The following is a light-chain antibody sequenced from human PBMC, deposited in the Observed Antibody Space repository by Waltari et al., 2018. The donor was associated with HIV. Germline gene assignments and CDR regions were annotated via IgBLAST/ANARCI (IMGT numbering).Light chain of an antibody. Sequence: QSALTQPASVSGSPGQSITISCTGTSNDVGAYDYVSWYQQSPGKVPKLLIYDVYNRPSRISNRFSGSKSGNTAFLTISGLRAEDEAEYYCASFTSGRLNVFGSGTKVTVL. J-gene: IGLJ1*01. V-gene: IGLV2-14*01. CDR2: DVY. CDR3: ASFTSGRLNV. CDR1: SNDVGAYDY.